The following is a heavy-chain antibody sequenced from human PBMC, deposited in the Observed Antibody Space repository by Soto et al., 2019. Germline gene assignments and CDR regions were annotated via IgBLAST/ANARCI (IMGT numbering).Heavy chain of an antibody. D-gene: IGHD2-2*01. J-gene: IGHJ3*02. Sequence: GGSLRLSCAASGFTFSSYSMNWVRQAPGKVLEWVSSISSSSSYIYYADSVKGRFTISRDNAKNSLYLQMNSLRAEDTAVYYCARVRVVVPAAIALDAFDIWGQGTMVTVSS. V-gene: IGHV3-21*01. CDR1: GFTFSSYS. CDR2: ISSSSSYI. CDR3: ARVRVVVPAAIALDAFDI.